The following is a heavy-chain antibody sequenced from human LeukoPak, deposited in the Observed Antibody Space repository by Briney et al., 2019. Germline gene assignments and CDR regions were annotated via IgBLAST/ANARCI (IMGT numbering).Heavy chain of an antibody. J-gene: IGHJ3*02. V-gene: IGHV4-59*06. CDR2: IYYSGST. D-gene: IGHD2-15*01. CDR1: GGSISSYY. CDR3: ARDREGYCSGGSCPANDAFDI. Sequence: SETLSLTCTVSGGSISSYYWSWIRQHPGKGLEWIGYIYYSGSTYYNPSLKSRVTISVDTSKNQFSLKLSSVTAADTAVYYCARDREGYCSGGSCPANDAFDIWGQGTMVTVSS.